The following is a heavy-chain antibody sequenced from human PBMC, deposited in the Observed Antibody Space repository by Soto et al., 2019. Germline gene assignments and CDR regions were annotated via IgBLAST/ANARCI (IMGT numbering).Heavy chain of an antibody. CDR2: ISYDGSNK. J-gene: IGHJ4*02. CDR3: ARGFSAGKGSTPDF. V-gene: IGHV3-30*03. D-gene: IGHD6-13*01. CDR1: GFTFSSYG. Sequence: LRLSCAASGFTFSSYGMHWVRQAPGKGLEWVAVISYDGSNKYYADSVKGRFTISRDNSKNTLYLQMNSLRAEDTAVYYCARGFSAGKGSTPDFWGQGSLVTVSS.